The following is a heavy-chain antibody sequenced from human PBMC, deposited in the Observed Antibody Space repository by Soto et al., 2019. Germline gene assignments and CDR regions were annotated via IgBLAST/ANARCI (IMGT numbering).Heavy chain of an antibody. Sequence: PGGSLRLSCTASGFSFSGSAMHWVRQASGKGLEWVGRIRSKSNKYATLYAASVKGRFTISRDDSQNTAYLQMESLKSEDTAVYYCSSGSYYSSYWGQGTLVTVPQ. CDR2: IRSKSNKYAT. CDR1: GFSFSGSA. CDR3: SSGSYYSSY. V-gene: IGHV3-73*01. D-gene: IGHD1-26*01. J-gene: IGHJ4*02.